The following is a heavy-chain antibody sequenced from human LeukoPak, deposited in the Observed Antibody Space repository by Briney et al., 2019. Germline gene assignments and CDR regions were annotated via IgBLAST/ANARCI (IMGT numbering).Heavy chain of an antibody. CDR3: AADVSSTFPNWIDP. V-gene: IGHV4-31*03. D-gene: IGHD6-6*01. CDR2: IRNSGST. Sequence: SETLCLTCSVSGDSISRRTYYWTWIRQYPEKGLEWIVYIRNSGSTNYNPSLKSRVTVSVDTSKNQFSLTLTSVTAADTALYYCAADVSSTFPNWIDPWGQGNPVIVSS. CDR1: GDSISRRTYY. J-gene: IGHJ5*02.